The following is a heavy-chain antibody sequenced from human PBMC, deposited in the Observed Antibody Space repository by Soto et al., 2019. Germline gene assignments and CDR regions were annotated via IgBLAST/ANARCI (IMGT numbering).Heavy chain of an antibody. Sequence: PGGSLRLSCAASGFTFSNYAMSWVRQAPGKGLEWVSLISGSGGGTYYADSVKGRFTISRDNAKNTLYLQMSSLRSEDTAVYYCVRFSGLDVWGQGTTVTVSS. J-gene: IGHJ6*02. CDR2: ISGSGGGT. D-gene: IGHD3-3*01. CDR3: VRFSGLDV. V-gene: IGHV3-23*01. CDR1: GFTFSNYA.